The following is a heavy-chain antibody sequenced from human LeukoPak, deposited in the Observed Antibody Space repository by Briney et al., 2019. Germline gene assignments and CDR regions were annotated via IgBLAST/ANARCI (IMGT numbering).Heavy chain of an antibody. CDR2: IYYSGST. D-gene: IGHD3-22*01. Sequence: SETLSLTCTVSGGSISSGGYYWSWIRLHPGKGLEWIGYIYYSGSTYYNPSLKSRVTISVDTSKNQFSLKLSSVTAADTAVYYCARDDYDSSGSVGYWGQGTLVTVSS. CDR3: ARDDYDSSGSVGY. V-gene: IGHV4-31*03. J-gene: IGHJ4*02. CDR1: GGSISSGGYY.